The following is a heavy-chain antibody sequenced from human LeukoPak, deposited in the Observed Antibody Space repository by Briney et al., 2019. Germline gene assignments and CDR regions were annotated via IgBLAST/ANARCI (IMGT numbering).Heavy chain of an antibody. V-gene: IGHV1-2*02. D-gene: IGHD1-26*01. CDR3: ASLGVGATSVVDY. J-gene: IGHJ4*02. Sequence: GASVKVSCKASGYTFTGYYMHWVRQAPGQGLEWMGWINPNSGGTNHAQKFQGRVTMTRDTSISTAYMELSRLRSDDTAVYYCASLGVGATSVVDYWGQGTLVTVSS. CDR2: INPNSGGT. CDR1: GYTFTGYY.